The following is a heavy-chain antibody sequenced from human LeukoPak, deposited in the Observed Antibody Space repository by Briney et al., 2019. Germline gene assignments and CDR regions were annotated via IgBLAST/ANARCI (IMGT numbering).Heavy chain of an antibody. CDR1: GYTFTSYY. D-gene: IGHD6-19*01. CDR2: INPSGGST. CDR3: ARDGWQGIAVAALDY. J-gene: IGHJ4*02. Sequence: ASVKVSCKASGYTFTSYYMHWVRQAPGQGLEWMGIINPSGGSTSYAQKFQGRVTMTRDTSTNTVYMELSSLRSEDTAVYYCARDGWQGIAVAALDYWGQGTLVTVSS. V-gene: IGHV1-46*03.